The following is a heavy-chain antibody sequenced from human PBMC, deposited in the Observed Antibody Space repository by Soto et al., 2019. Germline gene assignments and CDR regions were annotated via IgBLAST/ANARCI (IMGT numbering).Heavy chain of an antibody. J-gene: IGHJ6*02. D-gene: IGHD3-16*01. CDR1: GFTFSSYA. Sequence: QVQLVESGGGVVQPGRSLRLSCAASGFTFSSYAMHWVRQAPGKGLEWVAVISYDGSNKYYADSVKGRFTISRDNSKNTLYLQMNSLRAEDTAVYYCARDPIWAYPGVYYYYGMDVWGQGTTVTVSS. V-gene: IGHV3-30-3*01. CDR3: ARDPIWAYPGVYYYYGMDV. CDR2: ISYDGSNK.